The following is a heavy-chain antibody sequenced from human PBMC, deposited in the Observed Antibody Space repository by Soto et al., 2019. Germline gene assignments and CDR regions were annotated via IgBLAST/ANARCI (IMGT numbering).Heavy chain of an antibody. V-gene: IGHV1-18*04. CDR1: GYTFTTFG. CDR2: ISHYNGDT. Sequence: QIQLVQSGAEVKRPGASVKLSCKASGYTFTTFGFNWVRQAPGQGLEWMGWISHYNGDTNYAQNFQGRVTLTTDTSTSTAYMELRSLTSDDTAVYYCARTPRAQMIVLEAATRFDYWGQGTLVTVSS. CDR3: ARTPRAQMIVLEAATRFDY. D-gene: IGHD2-15*01. J-gene: IGHJ4*02.